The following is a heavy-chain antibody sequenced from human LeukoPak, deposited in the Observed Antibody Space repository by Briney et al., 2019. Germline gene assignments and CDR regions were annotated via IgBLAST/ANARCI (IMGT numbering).Heavy chain of an antibody. J-gene: IGHJ4*02. Sequence: ASVKVSCKASGYTFTSYDINWVRQAPGQGLEWMGRINPNSGGTNYAQKFQGRVTMTRDTSISTAYMELSRLRSDDTAVYYCARMGVVVAAGGFWGQGTLVTVSS. CDR1: GYTFTSYD. V-gene: IGHV1-2*06. CDR2: INPNSGGT. CDR3: ARMGVVVAAGGF. D-gene: IGHD2-15*01.